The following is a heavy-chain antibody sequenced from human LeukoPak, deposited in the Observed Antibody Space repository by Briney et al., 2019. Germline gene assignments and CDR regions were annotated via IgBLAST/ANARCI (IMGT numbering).Heavy chain of an antibody. Sequence: GGSLRLSCAASGFTFSSYAMRWVRQAPGKGLEYVSAISSNGGSTYYANSVKGRFTISRDNSKNTLYLQMGSLRAEDMAVYYCARTYQLLSLTAGYYYYMDVWGKGTTVTVSS. CDR3: ARTYQLLSLTAGYYYYMDV. D-gene: IGHD2-2*01. CDR1: GFTFSSYA. CDR2: ISSNGGST. J-gene: IGHJ6*03. V-gene: IGHV3-64*01.